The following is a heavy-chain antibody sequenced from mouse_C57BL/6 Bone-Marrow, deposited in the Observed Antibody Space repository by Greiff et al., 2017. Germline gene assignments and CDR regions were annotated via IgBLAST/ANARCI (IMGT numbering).Heavy chain of an antibody. Sequence: EVQLVESGGDLVKPGGSLKLSCAASGFTFSSYGMSWVRQTPDKRLEWVATISSGGSYTYYPDSVKGRFTISRDNTKNTLYLQMSSLKSDDTAMYYCARHPYRGYFDYWGQGTTLTVSS. CDR2: ISSGGSYT. D-gene: IGHD2-10*01. CDR3: ARHPYRGYFDY. V-gene: IGHV5-6*01. CDR1: GFTFSSYG. J-gene: IGHJ2*01.